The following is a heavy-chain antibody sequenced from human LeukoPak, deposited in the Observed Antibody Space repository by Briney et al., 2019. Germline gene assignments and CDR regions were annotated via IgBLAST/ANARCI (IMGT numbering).Heavy chain of an antibody. J-gene: IGHJ5*01. Sequence: GASVKVSCKASGYTFTSHGISWVRQTPGQGLEWMGWISAHNGNTNYAQKFQGRVTMTRDTSINTAYMELSSLRSEDTAVYYCARVGLRGSGTHHDWFDSWGQGTLITVSS. CDR3: ARVGLRGSGTHHDWFDS. V-gene: IGHV1-18*04. CDR1: GYTFTSHG. D-gene: IGHD3-10*01. CDR2: ISAHNGNT.